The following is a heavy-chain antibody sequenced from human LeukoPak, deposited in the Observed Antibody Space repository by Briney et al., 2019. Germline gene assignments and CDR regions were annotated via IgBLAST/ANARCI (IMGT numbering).Heavy chain of an antibody. V-gene: IGHV3-30-3*01. CDR3: ARDTAAANDY. CDR1: GFTFSSYA. J-gene: IGHJ4*02. Sequence: GGSLRLSCAASGFTFSSYAMHWVRQAPGKGLEWVAVISYDGSNKYYADSVKGRFTISRDNSKNTLYLQMNSLRAEDTAVYYCARDTAAANDYWGQGTLVTVSP. D-gene: IGHD6-25*01. CDR2: ISYDGSNK.